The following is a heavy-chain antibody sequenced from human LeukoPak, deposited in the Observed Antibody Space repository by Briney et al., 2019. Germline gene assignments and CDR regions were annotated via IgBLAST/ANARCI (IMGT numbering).Heavy chain of an antibody. V-gene: IGHV4-4*07. CDR1: GGSIRSYY. Sequence: PSETLSLTCTVSGGSIRSYYWNWIRQPAGKGLEWIGRMHTSGSTNYNPSLKSRVTISVDTSKNQFSLKLSSVTAADTAVYYCARQTRAFDYWGQGTLVTVSS. D-gene: IGHD1-14*01. J-gene: IGHJ4*02. CDR2: MHTSGST. CDR3: ARQTRAFDY.